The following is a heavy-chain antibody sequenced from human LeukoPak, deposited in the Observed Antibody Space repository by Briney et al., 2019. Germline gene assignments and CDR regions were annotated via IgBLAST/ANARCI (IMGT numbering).Heavy chain of an antibody. Sequence: ASVKVSCKASGYTFTSYGISWVRQAPGQGLEWMGWISAYNGNTNYAQKLQGRVTMTTDTSTSTACMELRSLRSDDTAVYYCARGAGPFVVVPAAIGSDFDYWGQGTLVTVSS. V-gene: IGHV1-18*01. CDR2: ISAYNGNT. J-gene: IGHJ4*02. CDR1: GYTFTSYG. D-gene: IGHD2-2*01. CDR3: ARGAGPFVVVPAAIGSDFDY.